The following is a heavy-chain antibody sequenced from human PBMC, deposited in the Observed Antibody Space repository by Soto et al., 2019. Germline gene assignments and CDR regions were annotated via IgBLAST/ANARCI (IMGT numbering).Heavy chain of an antibody. Sequence: QVQVVQSGDEVKKPGASVKVSCKASGYTFTNYGFSWVRQAPGQGLEWMGWISGYNGNTKDAEKFQGRGTMTTETATSTTHMELRSRRSDDTAAYYCAREGQAPYYYDGMDVWGQGTAVTVSS. V-gene: IGHV1-18*01. CDR1: GYTFTNYG. J-gene: IGHJ6*02. CDR3: AREGQAPYYYDGMDV. CDR2: ISGYNGNT.